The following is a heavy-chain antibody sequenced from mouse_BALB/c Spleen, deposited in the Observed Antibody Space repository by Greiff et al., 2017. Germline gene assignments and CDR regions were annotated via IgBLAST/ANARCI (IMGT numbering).Heavy chain of an antibody. V-gene: IGHV14-3*02. CDR3: ARNGEVRREDYFDY. Sequence: VQLKESGAELVRSGASVKLSCTASGFNIKDTYMHWVKQRPEQGLEWIGRIDTANGNTKYDPKFQGKATITADTSSNTAYLQLSSLTSEDTAVYYCARNGEVRREDYFDYWGQGTTLTVSS. J-gene: IGHJ2*01. CDR1: GFNIKDTY. CDR2: IDTANGNT. D-gene: IGHD2-14*01.